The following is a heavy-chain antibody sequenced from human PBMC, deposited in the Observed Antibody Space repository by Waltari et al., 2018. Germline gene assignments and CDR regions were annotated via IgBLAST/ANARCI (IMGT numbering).Heavy chain of an antibody. CDR1: GFTFSTYS. V-gene: IGHV3-30-3*01. CDR2: ISDDGNNK. D-gene: IGHD4-17*01. Sequence: QVQLVESGGGVVQPGRSLRLSCAASGFTFSTYSLHWVRQAPGKGRGWVAVISDDGNNKYYADSLKCRFTISRDNSKNTLYLQMSSLRGEDTAVYYCAREPQAVTRYFYYYYMDVWGKGTTVTVSS. J-gene: IGHJ6*03. CDR3: AREPQAVTRYFYYYYMDV.